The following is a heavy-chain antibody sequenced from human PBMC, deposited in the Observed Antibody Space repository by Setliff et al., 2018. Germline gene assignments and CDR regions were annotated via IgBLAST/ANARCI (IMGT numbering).Heavy chain of an antibody. V-gene: IGHV2-70*11. CDR3: AAASNYYDY. CDR2: IDWDDDK. Sequence: SGPTLVNPTQTLTLTCTFSGFSLSTSGICVSWIRRPPGKALEWLARIDWDDDKYYTPSLKTRLTISKDTSKNQVVLTMTNMDPVDTATYYCAAASNYYDYWGQGTLVTVSS. J-gene: IGHJ4*02. CDR1: GFSLSTSGIC.